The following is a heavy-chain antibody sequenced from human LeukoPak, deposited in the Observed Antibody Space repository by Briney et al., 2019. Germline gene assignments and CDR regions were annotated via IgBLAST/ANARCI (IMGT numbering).Heavy chain of an antibody. D-gene: IGHD6-19*01. J-gene: IGHJ4*02. CDR1: GFTFSSYA. Sequence: GGSLRLSCAASGFTFSSYAMCWVRQAPGKGLEWVSGIFGSGGSTHYADSVKGRFTISRDNSKNTVYLQMNSLRAEDTAVYYCAKTTTGYSSGRFPGWPVDYWGQETLVTVSS. CDR2: IFGSGGST. V-gene: IGHV3-23*01. CDR3: AKTTTGYSSGRFPGWPVDY.